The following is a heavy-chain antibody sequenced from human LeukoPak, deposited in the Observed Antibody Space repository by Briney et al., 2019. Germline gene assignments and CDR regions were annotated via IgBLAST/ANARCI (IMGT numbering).Heavy chain of an antibody. Sequence: SGTLSLTCAVSGGSISSSNWWSWVRQPPGKGLEWIGEIYHSGSTNYNPSLKSRVTISVDKSKNQFSLKLSSVTAADTAVYYCASSTVYDFWSGPYYYMDVWGKGTTVTVSS. D-gene: IGHD3-3*01. CDR2: IYHSGST. V-gene: IGHV4-4*02. CDR1: GGSISSSNW. CDR3: ASSTVYDFWSGPYYYMDV. J-gene: IGHJ6*03.